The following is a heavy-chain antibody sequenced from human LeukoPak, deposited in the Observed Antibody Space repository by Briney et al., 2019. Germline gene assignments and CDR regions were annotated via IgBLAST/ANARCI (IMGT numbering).Heavy chain of an antibody. D-gene: IGHD3-10*01. V-gene: IGHV3-23*01. CDR1: GFTFSSYA. J-gene: IGHJ4*02. CDR3: AKQSGGSGTYYYY. CDR2: IGGSGGST. Sequence: GGPLRLSCAASGFTFSSYAMTWVRQAPGKGLEWVSAIGGSGGSTYYADSVKGRFTISGDNSKNTLYLQMNSLRAEDTAVYYCAKQSGGSGTYYYYWGQGTLVTVSS.